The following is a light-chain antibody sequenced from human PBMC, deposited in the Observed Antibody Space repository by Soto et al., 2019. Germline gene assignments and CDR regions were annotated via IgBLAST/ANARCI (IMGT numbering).Light chain of an antibody. Sequence: EIVLTQSPGTLSLSPGERATLFCRASQSVSNSDLAWYQQKPGQAPRLLIYGASSRATGIPDRFSGSGSGTDFTLSINRLEPDDFAVYYCQQYGSTPWRFGQGTKVEIK. CDR1: QSVSNSD. CDR2: GAS. CDR3: QQYGSTPWR. J-gene: IGKJ1*01. V-gene: IGKV3-20*01.